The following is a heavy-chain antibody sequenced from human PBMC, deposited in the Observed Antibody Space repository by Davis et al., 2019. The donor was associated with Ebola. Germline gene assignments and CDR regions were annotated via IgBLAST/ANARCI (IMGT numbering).Heavy chain of an antibody. CDR2: IYHSGST. Sequence: MPSETLSLTCAVSGGSISSSNWWSWVRQPPGKGLEWIGEIYHSGSTNYNPSLKSRVTISVDKSKNQFSLKLSSVTAADTALYYCAKARGYGDYREFDYWGQGTLVTVSS. CDR1: GGSISSSNW. D-gene: IGHD4-17*01. J-gene: IGHJ4*02. CDR3: AKARGYGDYREFDY. V-gene: IGHV4-4*02.